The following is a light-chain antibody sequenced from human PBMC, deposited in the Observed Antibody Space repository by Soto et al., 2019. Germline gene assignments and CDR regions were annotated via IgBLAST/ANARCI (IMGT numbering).Light chain of an antibody. CDR3: QQSSSSPIT. V-gene: IGKV3-20*01. CDR2: AAS. CDR1: QSVSSK. J-gene: IGKJ5*01. Sequence: EIVMTQSPATVSVSPGERATLSCRASQSVSSKLAWYQQKPGQVPRLLMYAASSRATGIPDRFSGSGSGTDFTLTISRLEAEDFAVYYCQQSSSSPITFGQGTRLEIK.